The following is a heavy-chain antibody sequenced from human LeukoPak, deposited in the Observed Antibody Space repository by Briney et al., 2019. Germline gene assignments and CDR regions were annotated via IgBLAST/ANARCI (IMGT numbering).Heavy chain of an antibody. Sequence: GGSLRLSCAASGFTFSDYDMHWVRQATGKGLEWVSAIGTAGDTSYTGSVKGRFTISRENAKNSLYLQMNSLRAGDTAVYYCARVAKERVGGVYYFDYWGQGTLVTVPS. D-gene: IGHD1-1*01. CDR2: IGTAGDT. V-gene: IGHV3-13*01. J-gene: IGHJ4*02. CDR1: GFTFSDYD. CDR3: ARVAKERVGGVYYFDY.